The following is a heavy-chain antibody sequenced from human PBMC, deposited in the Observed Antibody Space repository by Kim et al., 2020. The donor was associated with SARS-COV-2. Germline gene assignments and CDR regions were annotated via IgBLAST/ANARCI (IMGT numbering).Heavy chain of an antibody. CDR1: GGSISSYY. CDR2: IYYSGST. Sequence: SETLSLTCTVSGGSISSYYWSWIRQPPGKGLEWIGYIYYSGSTNYNPSLKSRVTISVDTSKNQFSLKLSSVTAADTAVYYCAREFTYYYDSSGYSPGWFDPWGQGTLVTVSS. D-gene: IGHD3-22*01. J-gene: IGHJ5*02. CDR3: AREFTYYYDSSGYSPGWFDP. V-gene: IGHV4-59*01.